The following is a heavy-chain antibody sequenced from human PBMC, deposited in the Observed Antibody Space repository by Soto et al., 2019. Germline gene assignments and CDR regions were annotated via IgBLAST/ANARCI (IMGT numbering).Heavy chain of an antibody. CDR2: IYWDDDK. CDR3: ARVVIAANTNWFDP. V-gene: IGHV2-5*02. J-gene: IGHJ5*02. Sequence: PTQTLTLTCTFSGFSLSTSGEGVGWIRQPPGKALEWLTLIYWDDDKRYSPSLKSRLTITKDTSKNQVVLTMTNVDPVDTATYYCARVVIAANTNWFDPWGQGTLVTVSS. D-gene: IGHD2-15*01. CDR1: GFSLSTSGEG.